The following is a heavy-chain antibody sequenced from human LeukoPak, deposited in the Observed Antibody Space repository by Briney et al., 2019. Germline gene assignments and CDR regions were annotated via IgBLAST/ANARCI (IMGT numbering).Heavy chain of an antibody. CDR1: GGSISTYY. V-gene: IGHV4-59*01. Sequence: SETLPLTCTVSGGSISTYYWSWIRQPPGKGLEWIGYIYYSGSTNYSPSLKSRLTISVDTSKNQFSLKLSSVTAADTAVYYCATGLTGTTWEYFDYWGQGTLVTVSS. J-gene: IGHJ4*02. CDR2: IYYSGST. D-gene: IGHD1-20*01. CDR3: ATGLTGTTWEYFDY.